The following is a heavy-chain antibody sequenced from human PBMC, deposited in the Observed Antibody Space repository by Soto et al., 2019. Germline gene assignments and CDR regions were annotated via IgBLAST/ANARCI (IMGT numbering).Heavy chain of an antibody. CDR3: ARAPYYDFWSGYYRAPFDY. V-gene: IGHV1-69*02. J-gene: IGHJ4*02. CDR1: GYTFSSYT. Sequence: SVKVSCKASGYTFSSYTISWVRQAPGQGLEWMGRIIPILGIANYAQKFQGRVTITADKSTSTAYMELSSLRSEDTAVYYCARAPYYDFWSGYYRAPFDYWGQGTLVTVSS. D-gene: IGHD3-3*01. CDR2: IIPILGIA.